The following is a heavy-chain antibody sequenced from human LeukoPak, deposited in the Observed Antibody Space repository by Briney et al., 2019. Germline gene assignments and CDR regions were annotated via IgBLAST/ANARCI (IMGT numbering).Heavy chain of an antibody. Sequence: GGSLRLSCAASGFTFRTYAMSWVRQAPGKGLEWVSGIGGGGDGTNYADSVKGRFTISRDNSKNMLYLQMNSLRAEDTAVYHCAKEVAVTGEPYFDYWGQGTLVTVSS. V-gene: IGHV3-23*01. CDR1: GFTFRTYA. D-gene: IGHD1-20*01. CDR3: AKEVAVTGEPYFDY. CDR2: IGGGGDGT. J-gene: IGHJ4*02.